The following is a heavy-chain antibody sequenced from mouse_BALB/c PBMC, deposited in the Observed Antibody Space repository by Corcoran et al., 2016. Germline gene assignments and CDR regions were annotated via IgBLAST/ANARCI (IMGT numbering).Heavy chain of an antibody. CDR3: ARGKADY. V-gene: IGHV3-2*02. CDR1: GYSITSDYA. J-gene: IGHJ2*01. CDR2: ISYSGST. Sequence: DVQLQESGPGLVKPSQSLSLTCTVTGYSITSDYAWNWIRQFPGNKLEWMGYISYSGSTSYNPSLKSRISITRDTSKNQFFLQLNSVTTEDTATYYCARGKADYWGQGTTLTVSS.